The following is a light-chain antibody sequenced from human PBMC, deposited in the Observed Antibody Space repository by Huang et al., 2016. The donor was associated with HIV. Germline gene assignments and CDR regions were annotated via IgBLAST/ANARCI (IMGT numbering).Light chain of an antibody. CDR3: QQSYSIPPT. CDR2: SAS. V-gene: IGKV1-39*01. Sequence: DIQMTQSPSSLSASVGDRVTISCRPSQSIRDYLHWYQQKPGKAPNLLIYSASKLQSGVPSRFSGSGSGTDFTLTISSLQPEDFATYYCQQSYSIPPTFGGGTNVDIK. J-gene: IGKJ4*01. CDR1: QSIRDY.